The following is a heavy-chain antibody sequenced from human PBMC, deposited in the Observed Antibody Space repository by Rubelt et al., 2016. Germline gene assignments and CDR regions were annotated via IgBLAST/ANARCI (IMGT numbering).Heavy chain of an antibody. V-gene: IGHV4-34*01. Sequence: QVQLQQWGAGLLKPSETLSLTCAVYGGSFSGYYWGWIRQPPGKGLEWIGSIYYSGSTNYNPSLKSRVTISVDTSKNQFSLKLSSVTAADTAVYYCARGGDTAMPVAGFDYWGQGTLVTVSS. J-gene: IGHJ4*02. CDR1: GGSFSGYY. CDR2: IYYSGST. CDR3: ARGGDTAMPVAGFDY. D-gene: IGHD5-18*01.